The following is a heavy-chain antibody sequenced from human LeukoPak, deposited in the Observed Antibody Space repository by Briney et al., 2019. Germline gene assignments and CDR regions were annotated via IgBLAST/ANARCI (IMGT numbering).Heavy chain of an antibody. CDR3: ARGSSSSGDY. J-gene: IGHJ4*02. CDR1: GYTFTSYY. V-gene: IGHV1-46*01. D-gene: IGHD6-6*01. CDR2: INPSGGST. Sequence: ASVKVSCKASGYTFTSYYTHWVRQAPGQGLEWMGIINPSGGSTSYAQKFQGRVTMTRDTSISTAYMELSRLRSDDTAVYYCARGSSSSGDYWGQGTLVTVSS.